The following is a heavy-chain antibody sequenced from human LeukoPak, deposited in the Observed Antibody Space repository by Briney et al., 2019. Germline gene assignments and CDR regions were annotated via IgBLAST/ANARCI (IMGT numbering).Heavy chain of an antibody. J-gene: IGHJ4*02. CDR1: GFTFSSYG. CDR3: ARGNVVSPSGFLNL. CDR2: IRYDGSNK. Sequence: PGGSLRLSCAASGFTFSSYGMHWVRQAPGKGLEWVAFIRYDGSNKYYADSVKGRFSISRDNAINMLYLQMNSLRPEDTAVYYCARGNVVSPSGFLNLWGQGNLVTVSS. D-gene: IGHD5-12*01. V-gene: IGHV3-30*02.